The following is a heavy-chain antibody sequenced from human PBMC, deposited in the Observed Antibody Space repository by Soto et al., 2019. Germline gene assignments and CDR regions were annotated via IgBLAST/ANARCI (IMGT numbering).Heavy chain of an antibody. CDR2: IRNKANTHTT. D-gene: IGHD3-10*01. Sequence: EVQLVESGGDLDQPGGSLRLSCAASGFTFSDHYMYWVRQAPGKGLEWVGRIRNKANTHTTEYAASVKGKFTISRDDSKNSLYLQMNSLKTEDTAVYYCARSGRDDSTWSDVIFDIWGQGTVVTVSS. CDR3: ARSGRDDSTWSDVIFDI. J-gene: IGHJ3*02. CDR1: GFTFSDHY. V-gene: IGHV3-72*01.